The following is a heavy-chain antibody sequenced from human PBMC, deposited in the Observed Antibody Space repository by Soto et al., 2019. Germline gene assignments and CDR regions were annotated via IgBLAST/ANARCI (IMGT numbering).Heavy chain of an antibody. CDR3: AGDSTESWFYN. CDR2: VQHFGTN. CDR1: GYSVRSGHY. D-gene: IGHD2-2*01. V-gene: IGHV4-38-2*02. J-gene: IGHJ5*02. Sequence: PSGTLSLTCTVAGYSVRSGHYWGWVRQSPGKGLEWIASVQHFGTNLYNPSLKTRVTVSVDTPKNQFSLRLSIVTAADTAVYYCAGDSTESWFYNWGQGTQVTVSS.